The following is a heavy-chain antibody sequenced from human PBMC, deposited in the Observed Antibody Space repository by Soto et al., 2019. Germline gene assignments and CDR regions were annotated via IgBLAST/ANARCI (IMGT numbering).Heavy chain of an antibody. Sequence: EVQLVESGGGLIQPGGSLRLSCAASGFTVSSNYMSWVRQAPGKGLEWVSDIYSGGSTYYADSVKGRFTISRDNSKNTRYRQMNSLRAEDTAVYYCASESDPMAGLDYWGQGTLVTVSS. CDR2: IYSGGST. J-gene: IGHJ4*02. CDR1: GFTVSSNY. V-gene: IGHV3-53*01. CDR3: ASESDPMAGLDY.